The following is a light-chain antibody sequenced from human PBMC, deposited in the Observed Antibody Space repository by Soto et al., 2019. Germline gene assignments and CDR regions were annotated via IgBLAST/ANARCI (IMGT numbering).Light chain of an antibody. J-gene: IGLJ2*01. CDR1: SGHSSYA. Sequence: QPVLTQSPSASASLGASVKLTCTLSSGHSSYAIAWHQQRPEKSPRYLMKLNSDGSHSKGDGIPDRFSGSSAGAERYLTISRLQSDDEADYYGQTWVTRIQVFGGGTKLTVL. CDR3: QTWVTRIQV. CDR2: LNSDGSH. V-gene: IGLV4-69*01.